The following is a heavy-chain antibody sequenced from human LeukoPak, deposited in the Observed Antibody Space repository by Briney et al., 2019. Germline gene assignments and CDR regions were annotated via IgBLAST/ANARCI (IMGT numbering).Heavy chain of an antibody. J-gene: IGHJ4*02. CDR1: GYSISSGYY. CDR3: ARDATILTHNFDY. CDR2: IYYSGST. D-gene: IGHD1-14*01. Sequence: SETLSLTCTVSGYSISSGYYWGWIRQPPGKGLEWIGSIYYSGSTYYNPSLKSRVTISVDTSKNQFSLKLSSVTAADTAVYYCARDATILTHNFDYWGQGTLVTVSS. V-gene: IGHV4-38-2*02.